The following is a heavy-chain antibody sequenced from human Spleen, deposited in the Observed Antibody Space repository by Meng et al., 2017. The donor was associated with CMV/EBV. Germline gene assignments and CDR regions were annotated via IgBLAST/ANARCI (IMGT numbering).Heavy chain of an antibody. Sequence: SETLSLTCTVSGGSISSSSYYWGWIRQPPGKGLEWIGSIYYSGSTYYNPSLKSRVTISVDTSKNQFSLKLSSVTAADTAVYYCARVPIAFIAAAGRRSYGMDVWGQGTTVTVSS. V-gene: IGHV4-39*07. CDR2: IYYSGST. J-gene: IGHJ6*02. CDR3: ARVPIAFIAAAGRRSYGMDV. D-gene: IGHD6-13*01. CDR1: GGSISSSSYY.